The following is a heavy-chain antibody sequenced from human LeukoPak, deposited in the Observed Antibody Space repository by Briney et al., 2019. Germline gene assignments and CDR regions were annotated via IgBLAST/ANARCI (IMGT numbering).Heavy chain of an antibody. D-gene: IGHD3-10*01. Sequence: RGSLRLSCAASGFTFSTYWMHWVRQAPGKGLVWVSRINSAGSSTAYADSVKGRFTISRDNAKNTLYLQMNSLRAEDTAVYYCTTMVQFGWGQGTLVTVSS. V-gene: IGHV3-74*03. CDR2: INSAGSST. CDR1: GFTFSTYW. J-gene: IGHJ4*02. CDR3: TTMVQFG.